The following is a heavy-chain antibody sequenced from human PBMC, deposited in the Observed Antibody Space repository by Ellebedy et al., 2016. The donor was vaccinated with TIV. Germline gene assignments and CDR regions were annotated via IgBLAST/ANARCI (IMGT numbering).Heavy chain of an antibody. V-gene: IGHV4-34*01. CDR2: INHSGST. Sequence: SETLSLTXAVYGGSFSGYYWSWIRQPPGKGLEWIGEINHSGSTNYNPSLKSRVTISVDTSKNQFSLKLSSVTAADTAVYYCARYAVAARPRWFDPWGQGTLVTVSS. J-gene: IGHJ5*02. CDR3: ARYAVAARPRWFDP. CDR1: GGSFSGYY. D-gene: IGHD6-6*01.